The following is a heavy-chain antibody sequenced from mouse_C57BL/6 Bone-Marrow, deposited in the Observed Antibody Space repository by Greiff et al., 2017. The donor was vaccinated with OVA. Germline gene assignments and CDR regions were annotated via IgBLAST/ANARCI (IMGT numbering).Heavy chain of an antibody. CDR1: GFTFSDYG. V-gene: IGHV5-17*01. Sequence: EVKVVESGGGLVKPGGSLKLSCAASGFTFSDYGMHWVRQAPEKGLEWVAYISSGSSTIYYADTVKGRFTISRDNAKNTLFLQMTSLRSEDTAMYYCARHRGSSLDYWGQGTTLTVSS. CDR2: ISSGSSTI. J-gene: IGHJ2*01. CDR3: ARHRGSSLDY. D-gene: IGHD1-1*01.